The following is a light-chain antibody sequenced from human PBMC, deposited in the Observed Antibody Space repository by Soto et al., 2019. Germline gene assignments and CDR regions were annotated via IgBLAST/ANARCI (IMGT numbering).Light chain of an antibody. Sequence: DIQMTQSPSSLSASVGDRVTITCRASQSISSYLNWYQQKPGKAPNLLIYAASSWQSGVPSRFSGSGSGTDFTLTISSLQPEDFATYYCRQRSNWPPPITFGQGTRLEIK. CDR1: QSISSY. J-gene: IGKJ5*01. CDR2: AAS. CDR3: RQRSNWPPPIT. V-gene: IGKV1-39*01.